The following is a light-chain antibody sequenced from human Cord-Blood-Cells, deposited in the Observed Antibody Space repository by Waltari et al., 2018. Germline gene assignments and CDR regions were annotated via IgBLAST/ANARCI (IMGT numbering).Light chain of an antibody. J-gene: IGKJ4*01. CDR1: QSVSSSY. CDR3: QQYGSSPLT. Sequence: EIVLAQFPGTLSLSPGERATLPCRASQSVSSSYLAWYQQTPGQAPRLLIYGASSRATGIPDRFSGSGSGTDFTLTISRLEPEDFAVYYCQQYGSSPLTFGGGTKVEIK. CDR2: GAS. V-gene: IGKV3-20*01.